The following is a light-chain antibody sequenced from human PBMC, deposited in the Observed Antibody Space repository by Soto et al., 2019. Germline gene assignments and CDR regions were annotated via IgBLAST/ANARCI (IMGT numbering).Light chain of an antibody. J-gene: IGLJ2*01. Sequence: QSVLTQPPSASGTPGQRSTISCSGSSSNIGSNTVNWYQQLPGTAPRLLIYSYNQRPSGVPDRFSGSKSGTSASLAISGLQSEDEADYYCAAWDDSLNGVVFGGGTKLTVL. CDR1: SSNIGSNT. CDR2: SYN. V-gene: IGLV1-44*01. CDR3: AAWDDSLNGVV.